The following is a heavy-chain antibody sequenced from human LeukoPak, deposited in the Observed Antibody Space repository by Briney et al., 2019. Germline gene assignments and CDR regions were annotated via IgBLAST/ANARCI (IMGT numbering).Heavy chain of an antibody. CDR1: GFTFTNHW. Sequence: GGSLRLSCAASGFTFTNHWMSWVRQAPGKGLEWVSTISGSGSSTYYADSVKGRFTISRDNSRNTLYLQMDSLRAEDSAVYYCPKDPPRGSGDAFDIWGQGTRVTVSS. V-gene: IGHV3-23*01. J-gene: IGHJ3*02. CDR2: ISGSGSST. CDR3: PKDPPRGSGDAFDI. D-gene: IGHD2-15*01.